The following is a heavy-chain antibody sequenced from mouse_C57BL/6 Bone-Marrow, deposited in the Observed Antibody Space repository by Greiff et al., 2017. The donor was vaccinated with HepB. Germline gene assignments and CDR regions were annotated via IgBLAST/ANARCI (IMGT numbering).Heavy chain of an antibody. Sequence: VQLQQSGAELVKPGASVKLSCTASGFNIKDYYMHWVKQRTEQGLEWIGRIDPEDGETKYAPKFQGKATITADTSSNTAYLKLSSLTSEDTAVYYCARSHFYYGSSLDWYFDVWGTGTTVTVSS. CDR3: ARSHFYYGSSLDWYFDV. J-gene: IGHJ1*03. V-gene: IGHV14-2*01. D-gene: IGHD1-1*01. CDR2: IDPEDGET. CDR1: GFNIKDYY.